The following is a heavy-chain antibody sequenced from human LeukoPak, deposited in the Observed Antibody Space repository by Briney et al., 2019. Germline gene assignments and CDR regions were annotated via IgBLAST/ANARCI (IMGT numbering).Heavy chain of an antibody. Sequence: PGGSLRLSCAASGFTFSSYEMNWVRQAPGKGLEWVSYISSSGSTIYYADSVKGRFTISRDNAKNSLYLQMNSLRAEDTAVYYCARGNSRSKLWFGDRSGGTFDYWGQGTLVTVSS. D-gene: IGHD3-10*01. J-gene: IGHJ4*02. CDR3: ARGNSRSKLWFGDRSGGTFDY. V-gene: IGHV3-48*03. CDR2: ISSSGSTI. CDR1: GFTFSSYE.